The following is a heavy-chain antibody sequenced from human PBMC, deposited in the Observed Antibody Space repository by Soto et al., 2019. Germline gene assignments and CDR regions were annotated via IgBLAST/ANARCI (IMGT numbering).Heavy chain of an antibody. D-gene: IGHD6-6*01. CDR1: GVTFRNYG. J-gene: IGHJ6*02. Sequence: GGSLRLSYAASGVTFRNYGMHCVIKDPGKGLEWVSAICCSGGNKYFADSVKGRFTISRDNSKNTLYLQMNSLRAEDTAVYYCAKILGSSSVADMDVWGQGTTVPSP. CDR3: AKILGSSSVADMDV. V-gene: IGHV3-23*01. CDR2: ICCSGGNK.